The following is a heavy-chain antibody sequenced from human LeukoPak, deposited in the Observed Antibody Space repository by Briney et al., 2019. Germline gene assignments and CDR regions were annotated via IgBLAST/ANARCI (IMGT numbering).Heavy chain of an antibody. V-gene: IGHV4-59*01. CDR1: GFTFSSYA. CDR2: IYYSGST. J-gene: IGHJ6*03. Sequence: PGGSLRLSCAASGFTFSSYAMSWIRQPPGKGLEWIGYIYYSGSTNYNPSLKSRVTISVDTSKNQFSLKLSSVTAADTAVYYCARFNAIYYYMDVWGKGTTVTVSS. CDR3: ARFNAIYYYMDV. D-gene: IGHD2/OR15-2a*01.